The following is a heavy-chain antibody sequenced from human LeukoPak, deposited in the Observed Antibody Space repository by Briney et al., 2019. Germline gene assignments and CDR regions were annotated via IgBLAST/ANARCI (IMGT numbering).Heavy chain of an antibody. V-gene: IGHV1-18*01. CDR1: GYTFTSYG. J-gene: IGHJ6*02. CDR3: AKGPSIVVVPAWPTDYYYGMDV. Sequence: ASVKVSCKASGYTFTSYGISWVRQAPGQGLEWMGWISAYNGNTNYAQKLQGRVTMTTDTSTSTAYVELRSLRSDDTAVYYCAKGPSIVVVPAWPTDYYYGMDVWGQGTTVTVSS. CDR2: ISAYNGNT. D-gene: IGHD2-2*01.